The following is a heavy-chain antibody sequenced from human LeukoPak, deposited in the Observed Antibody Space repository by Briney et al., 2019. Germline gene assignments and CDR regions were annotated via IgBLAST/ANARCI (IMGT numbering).Heavy chain of an antibody. CDR1: GGSISSYS. J-gene: IGHJ4*02. CDR2: IYYSVST. CDR3: AREAHGAWSYYIY. Sequence: PETLSLICTDPGGSISSYSWSWIRQPPGKGLEWVGYIYYSVSTNYNPSLKSRVTISVNTSKNQLSLKLSSVTAADTAVYYCAREAHGAWSYYIYWGQGTLVTVSS. V-gene: IGHV4-59*01. D-gene: IGHD3-10*01.